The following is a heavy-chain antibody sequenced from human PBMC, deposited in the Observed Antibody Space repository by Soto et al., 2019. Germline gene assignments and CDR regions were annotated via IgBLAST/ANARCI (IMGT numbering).Heavy chain of an antibody. CDR1: GGSISSYY. V-gene: IGHV4-59*01. CDR3: ATANPGVRGRLHAFDI. Sequence: QVQLQESGPGLVKPSETLSLTCTVSGGSISSYYWSWIRQPPGKGLEWIGYIYYSGSTNYNPSLKSRVTISVDTSKNQFSLKLSSVTAADTAVYYCATANPGVRGRLHAFDIWGQGTMVTVSS. CDR2: IYYSGST. J-gene: IGHJ3*02. D-gene: IGHD3-10*01.